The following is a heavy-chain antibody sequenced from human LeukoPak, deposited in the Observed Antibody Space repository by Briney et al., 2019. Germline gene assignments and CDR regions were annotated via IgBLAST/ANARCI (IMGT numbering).Heavy chain of an antibody. V-gene: IGHV5-51*01. D-gene: IGHD4-17*01. CDR1: GYILTNNW. CDR2: IYPGDSNI. J-gene: IGHJ4*02. CDR3: VRSGDYRTSGNDY. Sequence: GESLKISCKVSGYILTNNWIGWVRQMPGKGLEWMGIIYPGDSNIIYGPSFQGQVTISADRSITTAYLQWSSLKASDTAVYYCVRSGDYRTSGNDYWGQGTLVTVSP.